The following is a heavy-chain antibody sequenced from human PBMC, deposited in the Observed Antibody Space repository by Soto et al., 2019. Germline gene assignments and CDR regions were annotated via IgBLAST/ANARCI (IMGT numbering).Heavy chain of an antibody. CDR3: ARGETQQQRDY. J-gene: IGHJ4*02. CDR2: IYHSGTT. D-gene: IGHD6-13*01. Sequence: QVQLQESGPGLVKPSGTLSLICTVSGDSIRSDKWWSWVRQPPGKGLEWIGEIYHSGTTKYNPSLKSRVTISVDKSKNQFSLHVISVTDADTAVYYCARGETQQQRDYWGQGTLVTVSS. CDR1: GDSIRSDKW. V-gene: IGHV4-4*02.